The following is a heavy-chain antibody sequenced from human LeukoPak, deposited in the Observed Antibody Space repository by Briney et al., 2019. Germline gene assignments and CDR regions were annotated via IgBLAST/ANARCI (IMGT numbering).Heavy chain of an antibody. CDR3: AGDRGNDILTYPIDY. V-gene: IGHV3-21*01. J-gene: IGHJ4*02. CDR2: ISSSSSYI. D-gene: IGHD3-9*01. CDR1: GFTFSSYN. Sequence: GGSLRLSCAASGFTFSSYNMNWVRQAPGKGLEWVSSISSSSSYIYYADSVKGRFTISRDNAKNSLYLQMNSLRAEDTAVYYCAGDRGNDILTYPIDYWGQGTLVTVSS.